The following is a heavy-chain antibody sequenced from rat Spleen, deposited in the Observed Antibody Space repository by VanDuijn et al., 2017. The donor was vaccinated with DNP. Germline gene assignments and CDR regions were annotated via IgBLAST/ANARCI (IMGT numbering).Heavy chain of an antibody. J-gene: IGHJ1*01. CDR3: ARRRLPYWYFDF. V-gene: IGHV1-43*01. D-gene: IGHD1-4*01. Sequence: QVQLQQSGAELARPGSSVKISCKASGYTFTTYYIGWIKQTTGQGLEYIGYINPGRGGTNYNEKFKGKATLTVDTSSSTAFMQLSSLTPDDSAVYYCARRRLPYWYFDFWGPGTMVTVSS. CDR2: INPGRGGT. CDR1: GYTFTTYY.